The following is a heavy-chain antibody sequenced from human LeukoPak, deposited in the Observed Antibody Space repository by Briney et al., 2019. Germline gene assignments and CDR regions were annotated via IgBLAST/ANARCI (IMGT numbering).Heavy chain of an antibody. V-gene: IGHV3-30*18. CDR1: GFTFSSYG. CDR2: ISYDGGNK. CDR3: AKDIGGYKAFDI. D-gene: IGHD5-24*01. Sequence: GGSLRLSCAASGFTFSSYGMHWVRQAPGKGLEWVAVISYDGGNKYYADSVKGRFTISRDNSKNTLYLQMNSLRAEDTAVYYCAKDIGGYKAFDIWGQGTMATVSS. J-gene: IGHJ3*02.